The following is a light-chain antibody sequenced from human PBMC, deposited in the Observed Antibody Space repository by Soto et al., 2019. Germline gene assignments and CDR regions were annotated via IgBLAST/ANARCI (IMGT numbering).Light chain of an antibody. J-gene: IGKJ1*01. CDR2: GAS. CDR3: QQYGSSPGT. V-gene: IGKV3-20*01. CDR1: QSVSSSY. Sequence: EIVVTQSPGTLSLSQGERATLSCRASQSVSSSYLAWYQQKPGQAPRLLIYGASSRATGIPDRFSGSGSGTDFTLTISRLEPEDFAVYYCQQYGSSPGTFGQGTKVDIK.